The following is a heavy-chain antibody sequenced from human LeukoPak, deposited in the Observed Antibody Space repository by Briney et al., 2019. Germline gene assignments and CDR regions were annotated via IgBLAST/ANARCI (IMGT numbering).Heavy chain of an antibody. CDR2: IIPIFGTA. CDR3: ASGYDILTGYPY. V-gene: IGHV1-69*13. J-gene: IGHJ4*02. Sequence: ASVKVSCKASGYTFTSYYMHWVRQAPGQGLEWMGGIIPIFGTANYAQKFQGRVTITADESTSTAYMELSSLRSEDTAVYYCASGYDILTGYPYWGQGTLVTVSS. D-gene: IGHD3-9*01. CDR1: GYTFTSYY.